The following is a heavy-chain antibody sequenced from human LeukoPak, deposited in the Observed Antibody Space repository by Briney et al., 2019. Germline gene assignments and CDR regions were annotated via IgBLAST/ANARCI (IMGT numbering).Heavy chain of an antibody. V-gene: IGHV4-31*03. J-gene: IGHJ6*03. CDR1: GGSISSGGYY. D-gene: IGHD2-2*03. CDR3: ARRVPLGLSHYYYYMDV. Sequence: SQTLSLTCTVSGGSISSGGYYWSWIRQHPGKGLEWIGYIYYSGSTYYNPSLKSRVTISVDTSKNQFSLKLSSVTAADTAVYYCARRVPLGLSHYYYYMDVWGKGTTVTVSS. CDR2: IYYSGST.